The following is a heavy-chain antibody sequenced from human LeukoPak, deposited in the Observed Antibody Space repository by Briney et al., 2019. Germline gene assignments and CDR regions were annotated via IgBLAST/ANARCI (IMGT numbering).Heavy chain of an antibody. CDR3: ARGSFHYSPYF. CDR1: GFTFSRYI. CDR2: ISSSSSTI. Sequence: PGGSLRLSCAASGFTFSRYIMIWVRQAPGKGLQWVSYISSSSSTIYYADSVKGRFTISRDNAKNSLFLQMSSLRVEDTAVYFCARGSFHYSPYFWGQGTLVTVSS. J-gene: IGHJ4*02. D-gene: IGHD2-21*01. V-gene: IGHV3-48*01.